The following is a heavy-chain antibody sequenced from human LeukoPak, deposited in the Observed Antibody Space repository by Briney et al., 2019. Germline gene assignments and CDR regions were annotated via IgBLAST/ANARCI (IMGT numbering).Heavy chain of an antibody. Sequence: SETLSLTCTVSGGSISSSTYYWAWIRQPPGKGLEWIGSMNYGGSTYYNPSLKSRVTISVDTSKNQVSLKLSSVTAADTAVYYCAPLPAAMKGHGWFDPWDQGTLVTVSS. CDR2: MNYGGST. CDR1: GGSISSSTYY. D-gene: IGHD2-2*01. CDR3: APLPAAMKGHGWFDP. V-gene: IGHV4-39*01. J-gene: IGHJ5*02.